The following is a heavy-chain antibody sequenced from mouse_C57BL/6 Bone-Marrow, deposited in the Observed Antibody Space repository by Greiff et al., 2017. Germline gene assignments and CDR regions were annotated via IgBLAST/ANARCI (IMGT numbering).Heavy chain of an antibody. CDR2: IYPGSGST. CDR1: GYTFTSYW. V-gene: IGHV1-55*01. J-gene: IGHJ1*03. CDR3: AERYDGYPYWYFDV. Sequence: VQLQQPGAELVKPGASVKMSCKASGYTFTSYWITWVKQRPGQGLEWIGDIYPGSGSTNYNEKFKSKATLTVDTSSSTAYMQLSSLTSEDSAVYYCAERYDGYPYWYFDVWGTGTTVTVSS. D-gene: IGHD2-3*01.